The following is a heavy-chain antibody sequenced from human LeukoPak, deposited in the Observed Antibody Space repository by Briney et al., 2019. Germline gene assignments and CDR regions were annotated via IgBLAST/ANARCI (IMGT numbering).Heavy chain of an antibody. Sequence: SETLSLTCTVSGGSISSYYWSWIRQPPGKGLEWIGYIYYSGSTNYNPSLKSRVTISVDTSKNQFSLKLSSVTAADTAVYYCARTGPRQLIDYWGQGTLVTVSS. CDR3: ARTGPRQLIDY. CDR1: GGSISSYY. V-gene: IGHV4-59*01. J-gene: IGHJ4*02. CDR2: IYYSGST. D-gene: IGHD6-19*01.